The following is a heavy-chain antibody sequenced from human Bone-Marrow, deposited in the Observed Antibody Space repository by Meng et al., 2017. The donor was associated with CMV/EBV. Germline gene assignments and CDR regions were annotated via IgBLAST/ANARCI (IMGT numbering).Heavy chain of an antibody. V-gene: IGHV1-2*02. Sequence: ASVKVSCKASGYTFTGYYMHWVRQAPGQGLEWRGWINPNSGGTNYAQKFQGRVTMTRDTSNSTAYMELSRLRSDDTAVYYFAIAADAFDIWAQGTMVTVSS. CDR1: GYTFTGYY. CDR3: AIAADAFDI. CDR2: INPNSGGT. J-gene: IGHJ3*02.